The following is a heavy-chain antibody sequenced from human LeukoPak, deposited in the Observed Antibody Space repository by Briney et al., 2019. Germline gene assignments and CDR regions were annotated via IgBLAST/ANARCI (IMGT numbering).Heavy chain of an antibody. J-gene: IGHJ4*02. V-gene: IGHV4-59*01. CDR3: ARVNFGGLGTYSHFDY. CDR2: IYYIWST. CDR1: GGSISTYY. D-gene: IGHD3-10*01. Sequence: SETLSLTCTVSGGSISTYYWSWIRQPPGKGLEWIGYIYYIWSTNNNPSLKSRVTISVDSSKNQFSLRLSSVTAADTAVYYCARVNFGGLGTYSHFDYWGQGTLVTVSS.